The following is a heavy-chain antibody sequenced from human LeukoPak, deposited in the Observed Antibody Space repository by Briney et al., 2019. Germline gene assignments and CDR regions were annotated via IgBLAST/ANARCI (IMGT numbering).Heavy chain of an antibody. CDR2: IKQDGSEK. V-gene: IGHV3-7*01. Sequence: GGSLRLSCAASGFTFSSYWMSWVRQAPGKGLEWVANIKQDGSEKYYVDSVKGRFTISRDNAKNSLYLQVNSLRAEDTAVYYCARDSNWGFYYYYGMDVWGQGTTVTVSS. J-gene: IGHJ6*02. D-gene: IGHD7-27*01. CDR3: ARDSNWGFYYYYGMDV. CDR1: GFTFSSYW.